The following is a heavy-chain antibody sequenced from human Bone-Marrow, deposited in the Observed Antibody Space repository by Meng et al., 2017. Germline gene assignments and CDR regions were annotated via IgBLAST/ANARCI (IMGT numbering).Heavy chain of an antibody. V-gene: IGHV3-30*01. D-gene: IGHD1-1*01. CDR2: ISYDGSNT. J-gene: IGHJ4*02. CDR3: ARLTQQLSFDY. CDR1: GFTFSSYA. Sequence: SLTLSCAASGFTFSSYAMHWVRHAPGKGLEWVAVISYDGSNTYYADSVKGLFTISRDNSKNTLYLQMNRLRAEDSAVYYCARLTQQLSFDYWGQGTLVTVSS.